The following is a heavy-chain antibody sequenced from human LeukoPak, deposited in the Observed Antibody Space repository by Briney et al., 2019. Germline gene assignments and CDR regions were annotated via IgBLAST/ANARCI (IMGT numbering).Heavy chain of an antibody. CDR3: ARVERDCSSTSCYVLGYYYYYGMDV. Sequence: GGSLRLSCAASGFTLSRYEMNWVRQAPGKGLEWVSYISSSGSTIYYADSVKGRFTISRDNAKNSLYLQMNSLRAEDTAVYYCARVERDCSSTSCYVLGYYYYYGMDVWGKGTTVTVSS. J-gene: IGHJ6*04. CDR2: ISSSGSTI. D-gene: IGHD2-2*01. CDR1: GFTLSRYE. V-gene: IGHV3-48*03.